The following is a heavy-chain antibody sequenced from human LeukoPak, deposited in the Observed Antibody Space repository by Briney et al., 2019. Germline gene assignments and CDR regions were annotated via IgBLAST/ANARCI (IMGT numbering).Heavy chain of an antibody. Sequence: ASVKLSCTASGYTFTSYDINWVRQATGQGLEWVGWMNPNSGNTGYAQKLKGRVTITRNTSISTAYMQLSSLRSEDTAVYYCARGRWFGELLKAAHYYYYVDVWGKGTTVTVSS. CDR3: ARGRWFGELLKAAHYYYYVDV. V-gene: IGHV1-8*03. D-gene: IGHD3-10*01. J-gene: IGHJ6*03. CDR2: MNPNSGNT. CDR1: GYTFTSYD.